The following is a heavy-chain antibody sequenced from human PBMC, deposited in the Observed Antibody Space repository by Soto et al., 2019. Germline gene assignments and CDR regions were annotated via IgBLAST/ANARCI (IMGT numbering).Heavy chain of an antibody. D-gene: IGHD3-22*01. CDR3: ARAPYYDSSGSLDY. J-gene: IGHJ4*02. CDR2: ISYDGSNK. Sequence: GGSLRLSCAASGFTFSSYAMHWVRQAPGKGLEWVAVISYDGSNKYYADSVKGRFTISRDNSKNTLYLQMNSLRAEDTAVYYCARAPYYDSSGSLDYWGQGTLVTVSS. V-gene: IGHV3-30-3*01. CDR1: GFTFSSYA.